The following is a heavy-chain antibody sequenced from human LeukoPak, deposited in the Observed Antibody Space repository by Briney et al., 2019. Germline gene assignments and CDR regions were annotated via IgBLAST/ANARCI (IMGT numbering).Heavy chain of an antibody. CDR1: GFTFSTYA. D-gene: IGHD6-13*01. V-gene: IGHV3-30*15. CDR2: MSYDGTNK. J-gene: IGHJ4*02. CDR3: ARDFPHISSISFAFDF. Sequence: GGSLRLSCAASGFTFSTYAMHWVRQAPGKGLEWVAVMSYDGTNKYYADSVKGRFTISRDNSKNTLYLQMSSPRAEDTAVYYCARDFPHISSISFAFDFWGQGNLVTVSS.